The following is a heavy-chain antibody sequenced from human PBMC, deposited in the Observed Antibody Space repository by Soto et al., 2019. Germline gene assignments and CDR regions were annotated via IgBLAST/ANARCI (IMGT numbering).Heavy chain of an antibody. J-gene: IGHJ5*01. D-gene: IGHD6-6*01. CDR1: GGSISSGGYS. V-gene: IGHV4-31*03. Sequence: SETLSLTCTVSGGSISSGGYSWTWIRQHPGKGLEWIGYIYYSGSTYFNPSLKSRLNISIDTSRNQFSLKLSSVTAADTAIYYCARVEATRIERRFDSWGQGTLVTVSS. CDR2: IYYSGST. CDR3: ARVEATRIERRFDS.